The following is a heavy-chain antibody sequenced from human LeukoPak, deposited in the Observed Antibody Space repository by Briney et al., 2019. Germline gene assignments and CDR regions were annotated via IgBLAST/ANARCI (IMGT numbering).Heavy chain of an antibody. D-gene: IGHD3-22*01. CDR3: ARGFDSRFFDK. CDR1: GFTFSSYS. J-gene: IGHJ4*02. Sequence: SGGSLRLSCAASGFTFSSYSMSWVRQAPGKGLEWVANIKQDGNEKYYVDSVKGRFTISRDNAKNSLYLQMNSLRAEDTAVYYCARGFDSRFFDKWGQGTLVTVSS. CDR2: IKQDGNEK. V-gene: IGHV3-7*01.